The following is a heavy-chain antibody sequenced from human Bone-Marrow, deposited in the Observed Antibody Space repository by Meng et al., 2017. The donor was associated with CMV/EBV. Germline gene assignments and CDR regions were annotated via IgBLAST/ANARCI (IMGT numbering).Heavy chain of an antibody. Sequence: GGSLRLSCVASGFTFNDYWMHWVRQGPGRVLIWVARINTIGSSTIYADSVKGRFTISRENAKNTVYLQMDSLRAEDSAVYFCARAPYGSISWCDPWGQGNLVNVDS. CDR1: GFTFNDYW. CDR2: INTIGSST. V-gene: IGHV3-74*01. D-gene: IGHD6-13*01. J-gene: IGHJ5*02. CDR3: ARAPYGSISWCDP.